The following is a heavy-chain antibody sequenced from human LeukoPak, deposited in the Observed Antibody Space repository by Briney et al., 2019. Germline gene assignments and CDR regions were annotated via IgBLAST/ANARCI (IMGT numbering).Heavy chain of an antibody. CDR3: ARSPPYYYYYYMGV. V-gene: IGHV4-34*01. J-gene: IGHJ6*03. CDR2: INHSGST. Sequence: SETLSLTCAVYGGSFSGYYWSWIRQPPGKGLEWIGEINHSGSTNYNPSLKSRVTISVDTSKNQFSLKLSSVTAADTAVYYCARSPPYYYYYYMGVWDKGTTVTVSS. CDR1: GGSFSGYY.